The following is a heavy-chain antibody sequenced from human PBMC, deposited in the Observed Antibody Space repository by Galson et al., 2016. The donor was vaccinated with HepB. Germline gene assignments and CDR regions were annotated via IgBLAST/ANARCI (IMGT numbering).Heavy chain of an antibody. V-gene: IGHV1-46*03. CDR3: TRGDGFWAGWTY. D-gene: IGHD3/OR15-3a*01. J-gene: IGHJ4*02. Sequence: SVKVSCKASGYTFTTYNIHWVRLAPGQGLEWMGIINPSGGSPTYAQKFQGRVTLTSDTSTNTVYMQLGSLSSDDAAVYYCTRGDGFWAGWTYWGQGTLVTVSS. CDR1: GYTFTTYN. CDR2: INPSGGSP.